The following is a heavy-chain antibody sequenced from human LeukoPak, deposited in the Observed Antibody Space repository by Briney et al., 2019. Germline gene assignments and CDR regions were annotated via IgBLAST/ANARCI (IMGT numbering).Heavy chain of an antibody. CDR1: GYTFTSYD. Sequence: ASVKVSCKASGYTFTSYDINWVRQATGQGLEWMGWMNPNSGNTGYAQKFQGRVTITRNTSINTAYMELSRLRSDDTAVYYCARSGVEMATITPYYFDYWGQGTLVTVSS. V-gene: IGHV1-8*03. CDR2: MNPNSGNT. J-gene: IGHJ4*02. D-gene: IGHD5-24*01. CDR3: ARSGVEMATITPYYFDY.